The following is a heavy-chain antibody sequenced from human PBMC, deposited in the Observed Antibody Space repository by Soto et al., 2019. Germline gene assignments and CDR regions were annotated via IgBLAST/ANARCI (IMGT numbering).Heavy chain of an antibody. CDR1: GFTFSSYW. J-gene: IGHJ4*02. CDR3: LRGNSGYGNFDY. CDR2: IKGDGSET. Sequence: GALGLACTASGFTFSSYWMHWVRQAPGKGLVWVSRIKGDGSETNYADSVKGRFTISRDNAKNTLYLQLNSLRAEDTAVYYCLRGNSGYGNFDYWGQGTRVTVS. D-gene: IGHD5-12*01. V-gene: IGHV3-74*01.